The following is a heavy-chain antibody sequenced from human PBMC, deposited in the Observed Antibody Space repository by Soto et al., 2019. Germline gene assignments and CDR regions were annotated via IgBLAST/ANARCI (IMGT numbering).Heavy chain of an antibody. CDR3: ARVTAHRIAAAGAFDY. V-gene: IGHV1-18*01. J-gene: IGHJ4*02. CDR2: ISAYNGNT. D-gene: IGHD6-13*01. Sequence: QVQLVQSGAEVKKPGASVKVSCKASGYTFTSYGISWVRQAPGQGLEWMGWISAYNGNTNHAQKLQGRVTMTTDTSTSTAYMELRSLRSDDTAVYYCARVTAHRIAAAGAFDYWGQGTLVTVSS. CDR1: GYTFTSYG.